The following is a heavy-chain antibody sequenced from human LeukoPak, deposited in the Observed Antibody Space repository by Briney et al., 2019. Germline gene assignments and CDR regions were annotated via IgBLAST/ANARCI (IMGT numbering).Heavy chain of an antibody. D-gene: IGHD5-24*01. V-gene: IGHV1-2*02. Sequence: GASVKVSCKASGYTFTGYYMHWVRQAPGQGLEWMGWINPNSDGTNYAQQFQGRVTMARDTSISTAYMELSRVRSDDTAVYYCARVLRGRAGYNNADYWGQGTLVTVSS. CDR2: INPNSDGT. CDR3: ARVLRGRAGYNNADY. CDR1: GYTFTGYY. J-gene: IGHJ4*02.